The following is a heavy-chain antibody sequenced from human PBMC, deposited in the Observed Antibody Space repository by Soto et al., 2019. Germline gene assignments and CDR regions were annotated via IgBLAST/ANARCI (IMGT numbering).Heavy chain of an antibody. CDR2: VYNSGST. J-gene: IGHJ4*02. Sequence: SETLSLTCTVSGGSISSNYWTWIRQPPGKGLEWIGYVYNSGSTNYNPSLKSRVTISEDTSKSQFSLKVTSLTAADTAVYYCASRDPGTSVDYWGQGTLVTVSS. V-gene: IGHV4-59*08. CDR1: GGSISSNY. CDR3: ASRDPGTSVDY. D-gene: IGHD1-7*01.